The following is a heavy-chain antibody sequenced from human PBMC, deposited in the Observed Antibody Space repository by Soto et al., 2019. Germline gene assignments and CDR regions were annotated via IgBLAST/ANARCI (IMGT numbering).Heavy chain of an antibody. CDR1: GGSFSGYY. V-gene: IGHV4-34*01. J-gene: IGHJ6*02. CDR2: INHSGST. D-gene: IGHD6-13*01. CDR3: ARGRSSSSWRYYYYYYGMDV. Sequence: SETLSLTCAVYGGSFSGYYWSWIRQPPGKGLEWIGEINHSGSTNYNPSLKSRVTISVDTSKNQFSLKLSSVTAADTVVYYCARGRSSSSWRYYYYYYGMDVWGQGTTVTVSS.